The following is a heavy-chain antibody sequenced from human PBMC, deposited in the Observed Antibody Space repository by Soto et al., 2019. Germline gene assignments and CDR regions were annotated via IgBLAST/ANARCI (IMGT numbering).Heavy chain of an antibody. CDR1: GGSISSGGYY. D-gene: IGHD3-16*01. CDR3: ARVAPWRGPLGYYMDV. CDR2: IYYSGST. Sequence: SETLSLTCTVSGGSISSGGYYWSWIRQHPGKGLEWIGYIYYSGSTYYNPSLKSRVTISVDTSKNQFSLKLSSVTAADTAVYYCARVAPWRGPLGYYMDVWGKGTTVTVSS. V-gene: IGHV4-31*03. J-gene: IGHJ6*03.